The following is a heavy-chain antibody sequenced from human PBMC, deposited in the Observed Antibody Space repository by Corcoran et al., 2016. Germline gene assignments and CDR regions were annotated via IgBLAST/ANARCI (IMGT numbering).Heavy chain of an antibody. CDR3: AKGNPYYYDSSGYMAEYFQH. V-gene: IGHV3-30*18. CDR2: ISYDGSNK. Sequence: QVQLVESGGGVVQPGRSLRLSCAASGFTFSSYGMHWVRQAPGKGLEWVAVISYDGSNKYYADSVKGRFTISRDNSKNTLYLQMNSLRAEETAVYYCAKGNPYYYDSSGYMAEYFQHWGQGTLVTVSS. D-gene: IGHD3-22*01. J-gene: IGHJ1*01. CDR1: GFTFSSYG.